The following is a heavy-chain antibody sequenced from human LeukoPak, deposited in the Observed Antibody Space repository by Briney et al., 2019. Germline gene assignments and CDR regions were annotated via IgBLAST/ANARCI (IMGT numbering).Heavy chain of an antibody. J-gene: IGHJ6*03. CDR2: ISSNSGGT. Sequence: ASVKISRKATGYTFTGYHMHWVRQAPGQGLAWMGWISSNSGGTKYAQKFQGRVTMTRDTSISTAYMELSRLRSDDTAVYYCARYSSTWHSLGYMDVWGKGTTVTISS. CDR1: GYTFTGYH. V-gene: IGHV1-2*02. D-gene: IGHD6-13*01. CDR3: ARYSSTWHSLGYMDV.